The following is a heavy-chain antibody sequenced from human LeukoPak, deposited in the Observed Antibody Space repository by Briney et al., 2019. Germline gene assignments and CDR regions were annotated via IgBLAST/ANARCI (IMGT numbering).Heavy chain of an antibody. CDR2: INQDESER. CDR3: ARYGNGEWLAHYAFDV. J-gene: IGHJ3*01. Sequence: GGSLRLSCVASGFTFTRHWMSWVRQAPGKGLEWVAHINQDESERNYVDSVKGRFTISRDNAKNSLDLQMNSLRAEDTAVYYCARYGNGEWLAHYAFDVWGQGTMVTVAS. CDR1: GFTFTRHW. D-gene: IGHD6-19*01. V-gene: IGHV3-7*01.